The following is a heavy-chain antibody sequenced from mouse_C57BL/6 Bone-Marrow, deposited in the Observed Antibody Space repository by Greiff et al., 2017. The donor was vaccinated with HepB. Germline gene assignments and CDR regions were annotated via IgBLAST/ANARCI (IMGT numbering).Heavy chain of an antibody. D-gene: IGHD2-4*01. V-gene: IGHV1-19*01. J-gene: IGHJ3*01. CDR1: GYTFTDYY. CDR2: INPYNGGT. Sequence: VQLQQSGPVLVKPGASVKMSCKASGYTFTDYYMNWVKQSHGKSLEWIGVINPYNGGTSYNQKFKGKATLTVDKSSSTAYMELNSLTSEDSAVYYCACIYYDYDGFAYWGQGTLVTVSA. CDR3: ACIYYDYDGFAY.